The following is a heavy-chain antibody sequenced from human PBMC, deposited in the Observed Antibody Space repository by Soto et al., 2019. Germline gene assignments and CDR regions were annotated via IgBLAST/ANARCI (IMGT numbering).Heavy chain of an antibody. Sequence: GESLKISCKGSGYSFTSYWCGWVRQMPGKGLEWMGIIYPGDSDTRYSPSFQGQVTISADKSISTAYLQWSSLKASDTAMYYCARHGFGDDLLYYYYMDVWGKGTTVTVSS. V-gene: IGHV5-51*01. CDR3: ARHGFGDDLLYYYYMDV. D-gene: IGHD3-10*01. J-gene: IGHJ6*03. CDR1: GYSFTSYW. CDR2: IYPGDSDT.